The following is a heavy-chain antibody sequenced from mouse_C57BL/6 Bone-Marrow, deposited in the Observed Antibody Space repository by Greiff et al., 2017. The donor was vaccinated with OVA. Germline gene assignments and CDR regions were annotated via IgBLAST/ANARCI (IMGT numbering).Heavy chain of an antibody. Sequence: EVQLQESGGGLVQPGGSLKLSCAASGFTFSDYGMAWVRQAPRKGPEWVAFISNLAYSTYYADTVTGRFTISRENAKNTLYLEMSSLRSEDTAMDNCARHKVTTGAMDYWGQGTSVTVSS. CDR1: GFTFSDYG. CDR3: ARHKVTTGAMDY. CDR2: ISNLAYST. D-gene: IGHD1-1*01. V-gene: IGHV5-15*01. J-gene: IGHJ4*01.